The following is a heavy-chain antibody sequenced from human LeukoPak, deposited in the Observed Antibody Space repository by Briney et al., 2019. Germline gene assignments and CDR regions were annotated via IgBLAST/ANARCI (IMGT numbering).Heavy chain of an antibody. CDR2: ISAYNGNT. CDR1: GYTFISYG. CDR3: ARENSGYARLGDFDY. V-gene: IGHV1-18*01. Sequence: ASVKVSCKASGYTFISYGISWVRQAPGQGLEWMGWISAYNGNTNYAQKLQGRVTMTRATSISTAYMELSRLRSDDTAVYYCARENSGYARLGDFDYWGQGTLVTVSS. D-gene: IGHD5-12*01. J-gene: IGHJ4*02.